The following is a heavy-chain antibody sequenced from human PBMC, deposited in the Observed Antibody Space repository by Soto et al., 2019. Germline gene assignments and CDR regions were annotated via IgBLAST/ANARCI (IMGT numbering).Heavy chain of an antibody. CDR3: AKDNGSGCDWLRVGDASDI. J-gene: IGHJ3*02. V-gene: IGHV3-30*18. Sequence: QVQLVESGGGVVQPGRSLRLSCAASGFTFSSYGMHWVRQAPGKGLEWVAVISYDGSNKYYADSVKGRLTISRDNSKNTLYLQKIRLRGEDTAVYYCAKDNGSGCDWLRVGDASDIWGQGTMVTVSS. CDR1: GFTFSSYG. CDR2: ISYDGSNK. D-gene: IGHD5-12*01.